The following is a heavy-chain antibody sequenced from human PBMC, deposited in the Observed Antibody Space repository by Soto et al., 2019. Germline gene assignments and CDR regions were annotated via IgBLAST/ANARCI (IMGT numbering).Heavy chain of an antibody. CDR3: ARGWSGWRVWLDY. V-gene: IGHV4-34*01. CDR2: INHSGST. D-gene: IGHD6-19*01. CDR1: GGSFSGYY. Sequence: QVQLQQWGAGLLKPSETLSLTCAVYGGSFSGYYWSWIRQRPGKGLEWIGEINHSGSTNYNPSLKSRVTISVDTSKNQFSLKLSSVTAADTAVYYCARGWSGWRVWLDYWGQGTLVTVSS. J-gene: IGHJ4*02.